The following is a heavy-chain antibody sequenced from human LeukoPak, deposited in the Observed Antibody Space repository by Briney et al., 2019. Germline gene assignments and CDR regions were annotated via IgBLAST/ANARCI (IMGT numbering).Heavy chain of an antibody. V-gene: IGHV3-11*01. CDR2: ISSSGSTR. J-gene: IGHJ5*02. D-gene: IGHD3-3*01. CDR1: GFTFSDYY. Sequence: GGSLRLSCAASGFTFSDYYMSWLRQAPGKGLEWVSYISSSGSTRYNADSVKGRFTISRDNAKNSLYLQMNSLRVEDTAVYYCARGEWMYDPWGQGTLVTVSS. CDR3: ARGEWMYDP.